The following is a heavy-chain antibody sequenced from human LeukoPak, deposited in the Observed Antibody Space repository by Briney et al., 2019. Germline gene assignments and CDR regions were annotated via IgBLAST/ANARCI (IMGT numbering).Heavy chain of an antibody. CDR2: ISGSGGST. CDR1: GFTFSSYA. D-gene: IGHD2-15*01. Sequence: QAGGSLRLSCAASGFTFSSYAMSWVRQAPGKGLEWVSAISGSGGSTYYADSVKGRFTISRDNSKNTLYLQMNSLRAEDTAIYYCARRAGSYSHSYDYWGQGTLVTVSS. CDR3: ARRAGSYSHSYDY. J-gene: IGHJ4*02. V-gene: IGHV3-23*01.